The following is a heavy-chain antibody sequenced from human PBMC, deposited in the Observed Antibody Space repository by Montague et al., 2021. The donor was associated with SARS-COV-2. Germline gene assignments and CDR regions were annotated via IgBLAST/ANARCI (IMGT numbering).Heavy chain of an antibody. CDR1: GGSFSGYY. J-gene: IGHJ6*02. CDR3: ARDPGGAYGMDV. CDR2: INHSGST. D-gene: IGHD3-10*01. Sequence: ETLSLTCAVYGGSFSGYYWSWIRQPPGKGLEWIGEINHSGSTNYNPSLKSRVTISVDTSKNQFSLKLSSVTAADTAVYYCARDPGGAYGMDVWGQGTTVTVSS. V-gene: IGHV4-34*01.